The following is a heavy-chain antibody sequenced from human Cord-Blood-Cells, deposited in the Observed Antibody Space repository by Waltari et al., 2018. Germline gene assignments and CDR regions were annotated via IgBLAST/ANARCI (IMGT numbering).Heavy chain of an antibody. D-gene: IGHD1-26*01. CDR2: LNPIFGTA. CDR3: ARAPALPLPYWYVDL. CDR1: GGTFSGYA. J-gene: IGHJ2*01. V-gene: IGHV1-69*01. Sequence: QVQLVQSGAEVKKPGSSVKVSCKASGGTFSGYAISWVRQDPGQGLGWMGGLNPIFGTANYAQKVQGRVTITADESTSTAYMELSSLRSEDTTVYYCARAPALPLPYWYVDLWGRGTLVTVSS.